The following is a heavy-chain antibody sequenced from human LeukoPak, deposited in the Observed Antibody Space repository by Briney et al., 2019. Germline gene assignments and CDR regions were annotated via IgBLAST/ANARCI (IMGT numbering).Heavy chain of an antibody. CDR3: AALVDYYDSSGYYVDY. V-gene: IGHV1-58*02. D-gene: IGHD3-22*01. Sequence: SVKVSCKASGFTFTRSAMQWVRQARGQRLEWIGWIVVGSGNTNYAQKFQERVTISRDMSTSTAYMELSSLRSEDTTVYYCAALVDYYDSSGYYVDYWGQGTLVTVSS. J-gene: IGHJ4*02. CDR2: IVVGSGNT. CDR1: GFTFTRSA.